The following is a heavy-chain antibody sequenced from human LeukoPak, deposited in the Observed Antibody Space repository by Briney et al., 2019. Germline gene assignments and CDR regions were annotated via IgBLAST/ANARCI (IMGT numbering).Heavy chain of an antibody. CDR1: RDSISSGDYY. J-gene: IGHJ4*02. CDR3: AREHKSYGDYPYYFDS. D-gene: IGHD4-17*01. Sequence: PSETLSLTCTAPRDSISSGDYYGSWIRQPAGKGLEFIGYINKKGGTFYNPPLKSRVSISIDTSKNQFSLKLTSVTAADTAVYFCAREHKSYGDYPYYFDSWGQGTLVTVSS. CDR2: INKKGGT. V-gene: IGHV4-30-4*01.